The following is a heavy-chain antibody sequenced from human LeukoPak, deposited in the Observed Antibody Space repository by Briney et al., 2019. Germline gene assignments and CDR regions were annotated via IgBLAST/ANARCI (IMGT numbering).Heavy chain of an antibody. Sequence: GRSLRLSCAASGFTFSNYAMHWVRQALGKGLEWVAVISYDGSNKYYADSVKGRFTISRDNSKNTLYLQMNSLRAEDTAAYYCARDLYSYGHFDYWGQGTLVTVSS. CDR3: ARDLYSYGHFDY. J-gene: IGHJ4*02. V-gene: IGHV3-30-3*01. D-gene: IGHD5-18*01. CDR1: GFTFSNYA. CDR2: ISYDGSNK.